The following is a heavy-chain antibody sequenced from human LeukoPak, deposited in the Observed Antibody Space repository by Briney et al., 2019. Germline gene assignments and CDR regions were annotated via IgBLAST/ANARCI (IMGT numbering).Heavy chain of an antibody. D-gene: IGHD3-22*01. CDR1: GGSISSGAYY. V-gene: IGHV4-30-4*01. Sequence: PSQTLSLTCTVSGGSISSGAYYWSWIRQPPGKGPEWIGHIYYTGSSYYNPSLKSRVTISVDTSKSQFSLKLSSVTAADTAVYYCARAGRHYDSSGYYWYFDYWGQGTLVTVSS. J-gene: IGHJ4*02. CDR2: IYYTGSS. CDR3: ARAGRHYDSSGYYWYFDY.